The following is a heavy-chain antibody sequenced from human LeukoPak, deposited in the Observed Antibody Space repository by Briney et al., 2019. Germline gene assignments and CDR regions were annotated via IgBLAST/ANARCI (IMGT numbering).Heavy chain of an antibody. CDR1: GGSISSSSYY. V-gene: IGHV4-39*07. CDR2: IYYSGST. Sequence: PSETLSLTCTVSGGSISSSSYYWGWIRQPPGKGLEWIGSIYYSGSTYYNPSLKSRVTISVDTSKNQFSLKLSSVTAADTAVYYCARDQGGDPLGEDGADAFDIWGQGTMVTVSS. J-gene: IGHJ3*02. CDR3: ARDQGGDPLGEDGADAFDI. D-gene: IGHD4-17*01.